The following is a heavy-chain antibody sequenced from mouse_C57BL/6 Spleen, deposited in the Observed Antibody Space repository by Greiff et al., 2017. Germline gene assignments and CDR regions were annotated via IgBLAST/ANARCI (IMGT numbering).Heavy chain of an antibody. D-gene: IGHD1-1*01. CDR2: ISSGSSTI. CDR1: GFTFSDYG. V-gene: IGHV5-17*01. CDR3: ARGGYYVRDYAMDD. J-gene: IGHJ4*01. Sequence: EVMLVESGGGLVKPGGSLKLSCAASGFTFSDYGMHWVRQAPEKGLEWVAYISSGSSTIYYADTVKGRFTISRDNAKNTLFLQMTSLRSEDTAMYYCARGGYYVRDYAMDDWGQGTSVTVSS.